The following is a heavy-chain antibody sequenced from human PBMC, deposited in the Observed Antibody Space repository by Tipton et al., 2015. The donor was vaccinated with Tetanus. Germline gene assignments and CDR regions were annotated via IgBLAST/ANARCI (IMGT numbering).Heavy chain of an antibody. Sequence: SLRLSCAASGFTFSSYGMHWVRQAPGKGLEWVAVISYDGSNKYYADSVKGRFTISRDNSKNTLYLQMNSLRAEDTAVYYCAKVVAYGGYGYDYWGQGTLVTVSS. V-gene: IGHV3-30*18. CDR1: GFTFSSYG. CDR2: ISYDGSNK. J-gene: IGHJ4*02. D-gene: IGHD4-17*01. CDR3: AKVVAYGGYGYDY.